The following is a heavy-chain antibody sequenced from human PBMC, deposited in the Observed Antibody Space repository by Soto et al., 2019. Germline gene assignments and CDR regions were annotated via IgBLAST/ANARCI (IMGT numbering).Heavy chain of an antibody. J-gene: IGHJ4*02. Sequence: QVQLQESGPGLVKPSETLSLTCTVSGGSISSYYWSWIRQPPGKGLEWIGYIYYSGSTNYNPSLKSRVTIXXDXSXXQFSLKLSSVTAADTAVYYCASLSTSMVRGVAFDSWGQGTLVTVSS. CDR1: GGSISSYY. V-gene: IGHV4-59*08. CDR2: IYYSGST. CDR3: ASLSTSMVRGVAFDS. D-gene: IGHD3-10*01.